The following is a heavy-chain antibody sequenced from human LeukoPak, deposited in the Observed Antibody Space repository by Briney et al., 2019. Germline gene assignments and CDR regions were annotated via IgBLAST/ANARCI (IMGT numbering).Heavy chain of an antibody. CDR3: AHGSMYQLDY. J-gene: IGHJ4*02. D-gene: IGHD2-2*01. CDR1: GFSFSSHG. V-gene: IGHV3-23*01. CDR2: IIGGAGGT. Sequence: GGTLRLPCAASGFSFSSHGMSWVRQAPGKGLEWASGIIGGAGGTYYADSVKGRFTISRDNSKNTLYLQMNSLRAEDTAVYYCAHGSMYQLDYWGQGTLVTVSS.